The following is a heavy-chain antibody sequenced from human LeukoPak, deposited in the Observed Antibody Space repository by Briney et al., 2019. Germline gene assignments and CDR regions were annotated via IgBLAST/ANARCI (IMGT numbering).Heavy chain of an antibody. CDR2: IKQDGSEK. CDR3: ARGINYYDSFDY. Sequence: GGSLRLSCAASGFTFSSYWMRWVRQAPGKGLEWVANIKQDGSEKYYVDSVKGRFTISRDKAKNSLYLQMNSLRAEDTAVYYCARGINYYDSFDYWGQGTLVTVSS. D-gene: IGHD3-22*01. CDR1: GFTFSSYW. J-gene: IGHJ4*02. V-gene: IGHV3-7*01.